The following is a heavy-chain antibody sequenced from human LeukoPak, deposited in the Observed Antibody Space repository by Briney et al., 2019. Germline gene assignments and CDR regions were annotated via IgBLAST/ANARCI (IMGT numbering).Heavy chain of an antibody. Sequence: SSETLSLTCTVSGGSISSSSYYWGWIRQPPGKGLEWIGSICYSGSTYYNPSLKSRVTISVDTSKNQFSLKLSSVTAADTAVYYCARLPLYCSSTSCYPRSYYYYYMDVWGKGTTVTVSS. V-gene: IGHV4-39*01. CDR2: ICYSGST. CDR1: GGSISSSSYY. J-gene: IGHJ6*03. D-gene: IGHD2-2*01. CDR3: ARLPLYCSSTSCYPRSYYYYYMDV.